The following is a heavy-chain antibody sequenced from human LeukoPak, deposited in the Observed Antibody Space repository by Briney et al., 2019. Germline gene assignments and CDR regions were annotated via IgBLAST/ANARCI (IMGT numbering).Heavy chain of an antibody. V-gene: IGHV3-7*01. Sequence: GGSLRLSCAASGFTYSNYWMGWVRQAPGKRPEWVANMNIDGSEKYYAVSVKGRFSISRDNARNSVYLQMASLRVEDTAVYYCARDPVEWELLLDYWDQGTLVTVSS. CDR1: GFTYSNYW. CDR2: MNIDGSEK. J-gene: IGHJ4*02. CDR3: ARDPVEWELLLDY. D-gene: IGHD1-26*01.